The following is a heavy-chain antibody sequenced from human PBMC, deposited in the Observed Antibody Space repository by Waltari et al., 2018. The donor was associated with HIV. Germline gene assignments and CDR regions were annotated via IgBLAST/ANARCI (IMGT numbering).Heavy chain of an antibody. V-gene: IGHV4-59*08. J-gene: IGHJ1*01. CDR2: MCYSGVT. D-gene: IGHD1-20*01. Sequence: QVQLQESGPGLVKPSETLSVTCTVSGGPIGSHYWSWIRQPPGKGLEWLGWMCYSGVTTNNPSIRSRVTISVDTSQNEFSLKLSSVTAADTAVYYCARHAYNLVWHGMESWGQGTLVTVSS. CDR1: GGPIGSHY. CDR3: ARHAYNLVWHGMES.